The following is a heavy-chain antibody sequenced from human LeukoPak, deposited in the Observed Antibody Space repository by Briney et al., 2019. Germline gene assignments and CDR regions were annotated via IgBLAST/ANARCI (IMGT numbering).Heavy chain of an antibody. CDR2: ISSSSSYI. CDR1: GFTFSSYS. V-gene: IGHV3-21*01. J-gene: IGHJ3*02. CDR3: ARAHPTDDAFDI. Sequence: PGGSLRLSCAASGFTFSSYSMNWVRQAPGKGLEWVSSISSSSSYIYYADSVKGRFTISRDNAKNSLYLQMNSLRAEDTAVYYCARAHPTDDAFDIWGQGTMVTVSS.